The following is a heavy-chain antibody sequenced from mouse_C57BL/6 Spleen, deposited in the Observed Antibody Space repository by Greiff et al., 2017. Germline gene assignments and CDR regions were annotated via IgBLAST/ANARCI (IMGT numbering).Heavy chain of an antibody. V-gene: IGHV1-82*01. CDR3: ARSGSWFAY. CDR2: IYPGDGDT. J-gene: IGHJ3*01. Sequence: VQLQQSGPELVKPGASVKISCKASGYAFSSSWMNWVKQRPGKGLEWIGRIYPGDGDTNYNGKFKGKATLTADKSSSTAYMQLSSLTSEDSAVSFCARSGSWFAYWGQGTLVTVSA. CDR1: GYAFSSSW.